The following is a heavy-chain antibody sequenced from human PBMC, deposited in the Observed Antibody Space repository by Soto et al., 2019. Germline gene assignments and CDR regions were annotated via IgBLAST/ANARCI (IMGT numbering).Heavy chain of an antibody. V-gene: IGHV3-23*01. Sequence: EVQLLESGGGLVQPGGSLRLSCAASGFTFSSYAMSWVRQAPGKGLEWVSGISSSGGSTYYADSVKGRFTISRDNSKNTLYLQMNSLGAEVTAVYYCAKGGGDYGSGSYPFWYWGQGTLVTVSS. CDR2: ISSSGGST. D-gene: IGHD3-10*01. CDR3: AKGGGDYGSGSYPFWY. J-gene: IGHJ4*02. CDR1: GFTFSSYA.